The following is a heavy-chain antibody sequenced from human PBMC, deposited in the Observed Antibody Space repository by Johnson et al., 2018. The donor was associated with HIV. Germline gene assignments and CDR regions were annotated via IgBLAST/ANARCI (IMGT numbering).Heavy chain of an antibody. CDR3: ASQVRGLRLGVDAFDI. CDR1: GFTFSSYG. J-gene: IGHJ3*02. V-gene: IGHV3-23*04. CDR2: VTGTGGDT. Sequence: MLLVESGGGLVQPGGSLRLSCAASGFTFSSYGMSWVRQAPGKGLDWVSGVTGTGGDTYYADSVMGRFTISRDNSKNTLYLQMNKLRAEDTAVYFCASQVRGLRLGVDAFDIWGQGTMVTVSS. D-gene: IGHD3-16*01.